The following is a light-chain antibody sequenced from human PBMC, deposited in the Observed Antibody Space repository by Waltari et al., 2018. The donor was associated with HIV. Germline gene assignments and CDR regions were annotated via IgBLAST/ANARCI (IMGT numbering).Light chain of an antibody. Sequence: DIVVTQTPLSLSVTPGQPASISCKSSQSLLHSDGETYLYWYLQKPGQSPQLLFYEVSSRFAGVPERFSGSGSGTDFTLKISRVEAEDVGIYYCLQTIQLPLTFGQGTRLEIK. CDR1: QSLLHSDGETY. J-gene: IGKJ5*01. CDR3: LQTIQLPLT. CDR2: EVS. V-gene: IGKV2D-29*02.